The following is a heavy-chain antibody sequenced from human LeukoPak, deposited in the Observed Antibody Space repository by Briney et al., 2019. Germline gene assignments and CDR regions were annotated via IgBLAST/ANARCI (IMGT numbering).Heavy chain of an antibody. D-gene: IGHD3-10*01. CDR2: INPSGGST. CDR1: GYTFTSYY. V-gene: IGHV1-46*01. Sequence: ASVKVSCKASGYTFTSYYMHWVRQAPGQGLEWMGIINPSGGSTSYAQKFQGRVTMTRDTSTSTVYMELSSLRSEDTAVYYCASLYGPGSYYGERAQGYAFDIWGQGTMVTVSS. CDR3: ASLYGPGSYYGERAQGYAFDI. J-gene: IGHJ3*02.